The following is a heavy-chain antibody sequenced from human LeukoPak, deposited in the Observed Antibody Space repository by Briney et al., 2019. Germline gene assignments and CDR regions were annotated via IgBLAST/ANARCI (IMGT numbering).Heavy chain of an antibody. Sequence: GASVKVSCKASGYTFTGYDINWVRQATGQGLEWMGWMNPNSGNTGYAQKFQGRVTMTRNTSISTAYMELSSLRSEDTAVYYCARAPWSSSSWPYNWFDPWGQGTLVTDSS. D-gene: IGHD6-13*01. CDR1: GYTFTGYD. CDR2: MNPNSGNT. J-gene: IGHJ5*02. CDR3: ARAPWSSSSWPYNWFDP. V-gene: IGHV1-8*01.